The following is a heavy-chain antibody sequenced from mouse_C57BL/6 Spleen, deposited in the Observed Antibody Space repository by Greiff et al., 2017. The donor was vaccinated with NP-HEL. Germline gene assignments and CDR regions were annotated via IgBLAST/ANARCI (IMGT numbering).Heavy chain of an antibody. D-gene: IGHD1-1*01. J-gene: IGHJ2*01. CDR1: GYTFTSYW. V-gene: IGHV1-64*01. CDR2: IHPNSGST. CDR3: ARGDYGSSY. Sequence: QVQLQQPGAELVKPGASVKLSCKASGYTFTSYWMHWVKQRPGQGLEWIGMIHPNSGSTNYNEKFKSKDTLTVDKSSSTAYMQLSSLTSEDSAVYYCARGDYGSSYWGQGTTLTVSS.